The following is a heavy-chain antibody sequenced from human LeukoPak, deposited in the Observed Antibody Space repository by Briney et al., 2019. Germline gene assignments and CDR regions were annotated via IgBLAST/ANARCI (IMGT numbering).Heavy chain of an antibody. J-gene: IGHJ6*02. D-gene: IGHD3-16*01. CDR3: VKPLSVPLGILAWGQKPYKHNYHGMDV. V-gene: IGHV3-48*02. CDR2: ISSSGTTI. CDR1: GFSFNTYD. Sequence: GGSLRLSCVASGFSFNTYDMNWVRQAPGKGLEWVSYISSSGTTIHYADSVWGRFTVSRDNARNSVYLQMNGLRDEDTAMYYCVKPLSVPLGILAWGQKPYKHNYHGMDVWGQGTTVTVSS.